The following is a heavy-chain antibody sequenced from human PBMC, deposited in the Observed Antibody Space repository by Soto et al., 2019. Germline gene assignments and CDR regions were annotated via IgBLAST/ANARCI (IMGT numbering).Heavy chain of an antibody. CDR2: IIHILEAT. V-gene: IGHV1-69*01. CDR3: ATSYCGNECQPNRAFYYFGWDV. Sequence: QVQLVQSGAEVRKPGSSVKVSCRASGGTFSDFTVTWVRQAPGQGLEWMGGIIHILEATKYAQTFQDRVTFTADESTTTLFMELSSHRSEDTAVYFCATSYCGNECQPNRAFYYFGWDVWGQGTTVTVSS. D-gene: IGHD2-21*01. CDR1: GGTFSDFT. J-gene: IGHJ6*01.